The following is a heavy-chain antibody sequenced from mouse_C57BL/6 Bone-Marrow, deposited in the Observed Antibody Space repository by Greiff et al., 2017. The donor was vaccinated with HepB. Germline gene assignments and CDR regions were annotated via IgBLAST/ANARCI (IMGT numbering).Heavy chain of an antibody. D-gene: IGHD1-1*01. J-gene: IGHJ2*01. CDR3: TRSRYVRSYFDY. Sequence: VQLQQSGAELVRPGASVTLSCKASGYTFTDYEMHWVKQTPVHGLEWIGAIDPETGGTAYNQKFKGKANLTADKSSSTAYMQHRSLTSEDSAVCDCTRSRYVRSYFDYWGQGTTLTVSS. CDR2: IDPETGGT. V-gene: IGHV1-15*01. CDR1: GYTFTDYE.